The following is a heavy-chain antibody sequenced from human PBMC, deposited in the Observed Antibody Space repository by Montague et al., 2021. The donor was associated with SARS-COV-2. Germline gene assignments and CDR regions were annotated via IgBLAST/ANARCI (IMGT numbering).Heavy chain of an antibody. CDR3: ARGATSWFGELMGVWFDP. CDR1: GASITTYY. J-gene: IGHJ5*02. Sequence: SETLSLTCTVSGASITTYYWSWIRRSAGKGLEWIGRIHTSGNTNYNPTLRSRVTMSVDTSKNQFSLKLNSVTAADTAVYYCARGATSWFGELMGVWFDPWGQGTLVTVSS. V-gene: IGHV4-4*07. CDR2: IHTSGNT. D-gene: IGHD3-10*01.